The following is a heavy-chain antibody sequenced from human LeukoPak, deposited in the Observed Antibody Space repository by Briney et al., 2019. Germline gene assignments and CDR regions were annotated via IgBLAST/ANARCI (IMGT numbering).Heavy chain of an antibody. D-gene: IGHD3-22*01. CDR3: ARDYYDSSGYYRTLDY. Sequence: NPSETLSLTCTVSGGSISSGSYYWSWIRQPAGKGLEWIGRIYTSGSTNYNPSLKSRVTISVDTSKNQFSLKLSSVTAADTAVYYCARDYYDSSGYYRTLDYWGQGTLVTVSS. J-gene: IGHJ4*02. V-gene: IGHV4-61*02. CDR1: GGSISSGSYY. CDR2: IYTSGST.